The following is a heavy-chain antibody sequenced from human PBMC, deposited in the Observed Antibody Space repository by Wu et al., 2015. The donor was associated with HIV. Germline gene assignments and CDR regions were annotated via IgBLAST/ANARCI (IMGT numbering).Heavy chain of an antibody. D-gene: IGHD6-13*01. CDR2: INPNSGGT. J-gene: IGHJ6*02. Sequence: QVQLVQSGAEVKKPGASVKVSCKASGYTFTGDYIHWVRLAPGQGLEWMGWINPNSGGTNYAQKFQGRVTMTRDTSISTAYMELSRLRSDDTAVYYCARDYSSSWYAPDVWGQGTTVTVSS. CDR3: ARDYSSSWYAPDV. V-gene: IGHV1-2*02. CDR1: GYTFTGDY.